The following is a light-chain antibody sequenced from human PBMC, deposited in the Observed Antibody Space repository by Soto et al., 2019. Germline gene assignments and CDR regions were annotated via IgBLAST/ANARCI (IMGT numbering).Light chain of an antibody. CDR1: SSDIGVYNY. J-gene: IGLJ3*02. CDR2: EVS. Sequence: QAVVTQPASVSGSPGQSITISCTGTSSDIGVYNYVSWYQQHPGKAPKLVICEVSNRPSGVSSRFSGSKSGNMASLTISGLQTDDEATYYCTSYRNTITVFGGGTKLTVL. V-gene: IGLV2-14*01. CDR3: TSYRNTITV.